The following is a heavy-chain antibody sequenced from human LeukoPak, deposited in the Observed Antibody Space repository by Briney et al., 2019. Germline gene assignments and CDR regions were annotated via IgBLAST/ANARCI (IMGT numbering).Heavy chain of an antibody. CDR2: IYYSGST. CDR1: GGSISSSSYY. CDR3: AGGFTYYYDSCGYRFDY. D-gene: IGHD3-22*01. V-gene: IGHV4-39*07. J-gene: IGHJ4*02. Sequence: SETLSLTCTVSGGSISSSSYYWGWIRQPPGKGLEWIGSIYYSGSTYYNPSLKSRVTISVDTSKNQFSLKLSSVTAADTAVYYCAGGFTYYYDSCGYRFDYWGQGTLVTVSS.